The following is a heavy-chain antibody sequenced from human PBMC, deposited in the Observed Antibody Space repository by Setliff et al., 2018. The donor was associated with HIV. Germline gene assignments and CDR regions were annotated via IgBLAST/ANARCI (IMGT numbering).Heavy chain of an antibody. D-gene: IGHD6-13*01. CDR1: GGSISSYY. V-gene: IGHV4-59*08. Sequence: SETLSLTCTVSGGSISSYYWSWIRQPPGKGLEWIGYIYYSGSTNYNPSLKSRVTISVDTSKNQFSLKLNSVTAADTAVYYCARGYSSSWYDSWGQGTLVTSPQ. CDR2: IYYSGST. CDR3: ARGYSSSWYDS. J-gene: IGHJ5*01.